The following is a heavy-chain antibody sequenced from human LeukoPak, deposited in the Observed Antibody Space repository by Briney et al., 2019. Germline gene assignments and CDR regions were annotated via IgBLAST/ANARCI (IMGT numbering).Heavy chain of an antibody. Sequence: ASVKVSCKASGYTFTSYYMHWVRQAPGQGLEWMGIINPSGGSTSYAQKFQGRVTMTRDMSTSTAYMELRSLRSDDTAVYYCARDLLRAMDQNFDYWGQGTLVTVSS. CDR1: GYTFTSYY. CDR2: INPSGGST. CDR3: ARDLLRAMDQNFDY. V-gene: IGHV1-46*01. D-gene: IGHD5-18*01. J-gene: IGHJ4*02.